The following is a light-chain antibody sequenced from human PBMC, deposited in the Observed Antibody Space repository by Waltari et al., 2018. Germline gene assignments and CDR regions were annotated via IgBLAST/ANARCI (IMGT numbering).Light chain of an antibody. CDR2: WAS. CDR3: QQYVDTLREPT. CDR1: QSLLYSSNNKNY. V-gene: IGKV4-1*01. J-gene: IGKJ2*01. Sequence: DIVMTQSPDSLAVSLGERATINCKSSQSLLYSSNNKNYLAWYQQKPGQSPKLLISWASTRQSGVPDRFRCSGSGTDFTLTISSLQAAHVAVYYCQQYVDTLREPTFGQGTKLEIK.